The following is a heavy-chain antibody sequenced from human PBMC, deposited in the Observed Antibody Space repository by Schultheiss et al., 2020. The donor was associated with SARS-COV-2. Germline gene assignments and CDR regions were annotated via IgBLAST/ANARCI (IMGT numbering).Heavy chain of an antibody. J-gene: IGHJ2*01. Sequence: SETLSLTCSVSGDSLNSGAYDWSWIRQRPGKGLEWIGYIYYSGSTYYNPSLKSRVTISVDTSKNQFSLKLSSVTAADTAVYYCARVPYGYSSSWGWYFDLWGRGTLVTVSS. V-gene: IGHV4-31*03. CDR3: ARVPYGYSSSWGWYFDL. CDR2: IYYSGST. CDR1: GDSLNSGAYD. D-gene: IGHD6-13*01.